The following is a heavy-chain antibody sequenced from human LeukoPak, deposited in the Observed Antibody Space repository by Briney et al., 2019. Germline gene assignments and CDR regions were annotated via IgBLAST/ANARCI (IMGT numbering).Heavy chain of an antibody. J-gene: IGHJ4*02. V-gene: IGHV3-7*03. D-gene: IGHD3-3*01. CDR2: IKQDGSEK. CDR3: ARDSVVRVERADY. CDR1: GFTFTTYW. Sequence: GGSLRLSCEASGFTFTTYWMSWVRQAPGKWLEWMANIKQDGSEKYYVDSVKGRFTISRDNAKNSLYLQMNSLRAEDTAVYYCARDSVVRVERADYWGQGTLVTVSS.